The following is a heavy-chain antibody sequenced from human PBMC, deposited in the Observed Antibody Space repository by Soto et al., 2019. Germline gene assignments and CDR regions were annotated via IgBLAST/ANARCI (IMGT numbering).Heavy chain of an antibody. V-gene: IGHV1-69*12. CDR1: GGTFSSYA. CDR2: IIPIFGTA. CDR3: ARGITGTVTYYYGLDV. D-gene: IGHD1-20*01. J-gene: IGHJ6*02. Sequence: QVQLVQSGAEVKKPGSSMKVSCKASGGTFSSYAISWVRLAPGRGLEWMGGIIPIFGTADYAQKFHGRVTITADESTSTAYMELSSLRSEDTAVYYCARGITGTVTYYYGLDVWGQGTTVTVSS.